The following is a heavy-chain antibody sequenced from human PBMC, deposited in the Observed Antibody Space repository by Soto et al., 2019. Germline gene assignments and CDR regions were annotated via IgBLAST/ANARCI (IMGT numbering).Heavy chain of an antibody. V-gene: IGHV1-2*02. CDR2: INPYSGGA. CDR3: ARFVHYSHSGGSSHSGFDM. D-gene: IGHD2-21*01. CDR1: GYTFTDYF. J-gene: IGHJ3*02. Sequence: GASVKVSCKASGYTFTDYFIHWVRQAPGQGLEWIGWINPYSGGADLSQKFQGRVTMTRDTSISTAYMEVSSLRSDDTAVFYCARFVHYSHSGGSSHSGFDMWGQGTLVTVSS.